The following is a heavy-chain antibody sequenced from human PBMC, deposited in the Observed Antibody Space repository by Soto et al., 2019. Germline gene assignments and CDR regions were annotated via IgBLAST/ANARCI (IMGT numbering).Heavy chain of an antibody. CDR2: INHSGST. CDR1: GGSFSGYY. J-gene: IGHJ3*02. CDR3: ARLRPQLFVRRDAFDI. V-gene: IGHV4-34*01. Sequence: SETLSLTCAVYGGSFSGYYWSWIRQPPGKGLEWIGEINHSGSTNYNPPLKSRVTISVDTSKNQFSLKLSSVTAADTAVYYCARLRPQLFVRRDAFDIWGQGTMVTVSS. D-gene: IGHD5-18*01.